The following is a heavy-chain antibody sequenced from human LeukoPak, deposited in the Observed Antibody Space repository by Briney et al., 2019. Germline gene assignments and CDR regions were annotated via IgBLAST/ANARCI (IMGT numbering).Heavy chain of an antibody. V-gene: IGHV4-4*07. J-gene: IGHJ4*02. Sequence: PSETLSLTCTVSGVSISSYYWSWIRQPAGEELEWIGRIYTSGSTNYDPSLKSRVTMSIDTSKNQLSLKLTSVTAADTAVYYCAKVDGDYWGQGTLVTVSS. CDR3: AKVDGDY. CDR2: IYTSGST. D-gene: IGHD5-24*01. CDR1: GVSISSYY.